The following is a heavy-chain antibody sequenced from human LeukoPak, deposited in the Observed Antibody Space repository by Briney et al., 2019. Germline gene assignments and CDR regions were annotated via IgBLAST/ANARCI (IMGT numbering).Heavy chain of an antibody. V-gene: IGHV3-53*01. CDR1: GFIVSSKY. D-gene: IGHD2-21*02. CDR2: VYSNDNT. Sequence: GSLRLSCAASGFIVSSKYMSWVRQAPGKGLEWVSAVYSNDNTYYADPVKGRFSISRDKSKNTLYLQMNSLRAEDTAVYYCGSSTAHYYNYGMDVWGQGATVTVSS. J-gene: IGHJ6*02. CDR3: GSSTAHYYNYGMDV.